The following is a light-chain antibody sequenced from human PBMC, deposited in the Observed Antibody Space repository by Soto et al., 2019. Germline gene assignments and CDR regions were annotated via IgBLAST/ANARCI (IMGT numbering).Light chain of an antibody. Sequence: DIQMTQSPSTLSGSVGDRVTITCRASQTISSWLAWYQQKPGKAPKFLIYKASTLKSGVPSRFSGSGSGTEFTLTISSLQPEDFATYYCLQHNSYPLTFGGGTKVDIK. CDR3: LQHNSYPLT. J-gene: IGKJ4*01. CDR1: QTISSW. V-gene: IGKV1-5*03. CDR2: KAS.